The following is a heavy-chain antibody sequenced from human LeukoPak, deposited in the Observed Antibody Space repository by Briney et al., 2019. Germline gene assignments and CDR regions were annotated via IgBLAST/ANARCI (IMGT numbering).Heavy chain of an antibody. D-gene: IGHD3-10*01. CDR2: IKHDGSQK. CDR3: ARDGMGGIKAFDM. V-gene: IGHV3-7*05. CDR1: GFTFSRFW. J-gene: IGHJ3*02. Sequence: GGSLRLSCAASGFTFSRFWMSWARRAPGKGLEWVANIKHDGSQKYYVDSAKGRFTISRDNAKNSVYLQMNSLTAEDTAVYYCARDGMGGIKAFDMWGQGTMVTVSS.